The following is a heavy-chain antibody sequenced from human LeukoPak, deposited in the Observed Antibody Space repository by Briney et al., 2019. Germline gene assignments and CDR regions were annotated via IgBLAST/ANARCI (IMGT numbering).Heavy chain of an antibody. V-gene: IGHV1-69*04. CDR1: AGTFSSYA. J-gene: IGHJ6*02. CDR3: AREKATDIVVVPAAGMDV. D-gene: IGHD2-2*01. Sequence: ASVKVSCKASAGTFSSYAISWVRQAPGQGLEWMGRIIPILGIANYAQKFQGRVTITADKSTSTAYMELSSLRSEDTAVYYCAREKATDIVVVPAAGMDVWGQGTTVTVSS. CDR2: IIPILGIA.